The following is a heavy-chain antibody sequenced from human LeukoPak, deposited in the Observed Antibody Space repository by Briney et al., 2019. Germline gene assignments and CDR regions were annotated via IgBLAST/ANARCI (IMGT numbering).Heavy chain of an antibody. D-gene: IGHD6-6*01. Sequence: GGSLRLSCAASGFTFSSYEMNWVRQAPGKGLEWVSYISSSGSTIYYADSVKGRFTISRDNAKNSLYLQMNSLRAEDTAVYYCARDPHLSSIAAHFDYWGQGTLVTVSS. CDR3: ARDPHLSSIAAHFDY. CDR2: ISSSGSTI. V-gene: IGHV3-48*03. CDR1: GFTFSSYE. J-gene: IGHJ4*02.